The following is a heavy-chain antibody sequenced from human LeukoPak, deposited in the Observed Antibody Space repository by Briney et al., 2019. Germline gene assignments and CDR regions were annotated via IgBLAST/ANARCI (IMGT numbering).Heavy chain of an antibody. CDR3: ATIGYSSSWYRDDY. V-gene: IGHV4-34*01. J-gene: IGHJ4*02. D-gene: IGHD6-13*01. CDR1: GGSFSAYY. CDR2: INHSGST. Sequence: PSETLSLTCAVYGGSFSAYYWSWIRQPPGKGLEWIGEINHSGSTNYNPSLKSRVTISVDTSKNQFSLKLSSVTAADTAMYYCATIGYSSSWYRDDYWGQGTLVTVSS.